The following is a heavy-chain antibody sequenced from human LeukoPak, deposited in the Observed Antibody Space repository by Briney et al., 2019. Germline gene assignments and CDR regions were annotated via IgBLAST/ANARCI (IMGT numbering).Heavy chain of an antibody. V-gene: IGHV3-11*06. J-gene: IGHJ4*02. CDR3: ARVSLLDDGSLGDY. CDR1: GFTFSDYY. Sequence: KTGGSLRLSCAASGFTFSDYYMTWFRQAPGKGLEWVSYISGGSSYTNFADSVKGRFTISRDNAKNSLYLQMNSLRAEDTAVYYCARVSLLDDGSLGDYWGQGTLVTVSS. D-gene: IGHD4-17*01. CDR2: ISGGSSYT.